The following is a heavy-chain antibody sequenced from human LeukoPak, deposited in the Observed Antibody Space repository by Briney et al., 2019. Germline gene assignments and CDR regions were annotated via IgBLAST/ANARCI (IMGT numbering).Heavy chain of an antibody. D-gene: IGHD2-15*01. CDR1: GFTVSSNY. CDR3: ARRGGYCSGGSCYSWGY. CDR2: IYYSGST. J-gene: IGHJ4*02. Sequence: PGGSLRLSCAASGFTVSSNYMIWVRQPPGKGLEWIGSIYYSGSTYYNPSLKSRVTISVDTSKNQFSLKLSSVTAADTAVYYCARRGGYCSGGSCYSWGYWGQGTLVTVSS. V-gene: IGHV4-39*01.